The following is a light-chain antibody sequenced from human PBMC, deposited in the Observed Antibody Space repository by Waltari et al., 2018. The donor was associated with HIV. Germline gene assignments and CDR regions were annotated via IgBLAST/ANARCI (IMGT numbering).Light chain of an antibody. Sequence: DIHMTQSPSPLAASVGDRVTITCRASQGIGPYLAWYQQKPGKAPKLLIYKSSNLESGVPSRFSGSGSDTEFSLTISSLQPDDFATYYCQQYNSDSRTFGRGTKVEIK. CDR3: QQYNSDSRT. J-gene: IGKJ1*01. CDR1: QGIGPY. V-gene: IGKV1-5*03. CDR2: KSS.